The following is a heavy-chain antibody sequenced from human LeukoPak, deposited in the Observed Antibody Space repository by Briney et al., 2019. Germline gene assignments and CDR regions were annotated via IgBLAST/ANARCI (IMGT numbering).Heavy chain of an antibody. V-gene: IGHV3-13*04. CDR3: ARSRDYDSSGYYRHDASDI. J-gene: IGHJ3*02. D-gene: IGHD3-22*01. CDR1: GFTFSSYD. CDR2: IGTAGDT. Sequence: GGSLRLSCAASGFTFSSYDMHWVRQATGKGLECVSAIGTAGDTYYPGSVKGRFTISRENAKNSLYLQMNSLRAGDTAVYYCARSRDYDSSGYYRHDASDIWGQGTMVTVSS.